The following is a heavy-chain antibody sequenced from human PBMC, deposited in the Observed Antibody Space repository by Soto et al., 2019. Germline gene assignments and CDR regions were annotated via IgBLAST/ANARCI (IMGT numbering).Heavy chain of an antibody. Sequence: ASVKVSCKASGYVFMNYGISWVRQAPGQGLEWMGWISAYNGNTNYAQKLQGRVTMTTDTSTSTAYMELRSLRSDDTAVYYCAICGSGYTSTGVNWFDYWGQGTLVTVSS. CDR3: AICGSGYTSTGVNWFDY. D-gene: IGHD2-15*01. J-gene: IGHJ5*01. V-gene: IGHV1-18*01. CDR1: GYVFMNYG. CDR2: ISAYNGNT.